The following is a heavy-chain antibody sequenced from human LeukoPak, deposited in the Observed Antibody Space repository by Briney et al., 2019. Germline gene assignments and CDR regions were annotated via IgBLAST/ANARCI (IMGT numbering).Heavy chain of an antibody. CDR2: ISYDGSKT. Sequence: GGCLRLSCAAAGSTFRSYGMGWVRQAPGKGLEWVAVISYDGSKTYYADSVKRRFTISRDNSKNTLYLHMNSLRAEATAVYYCAKDYAEDTMVRGIMGGYWGQGTLVTVSS. CDR3: AKDYAEDTMVRGIMGGY. J-gene: IGHJ4*02. D-gene: IGHD3-10*01. CDR1: GSTFRSYG. V-gene: IGHV3-30*18.